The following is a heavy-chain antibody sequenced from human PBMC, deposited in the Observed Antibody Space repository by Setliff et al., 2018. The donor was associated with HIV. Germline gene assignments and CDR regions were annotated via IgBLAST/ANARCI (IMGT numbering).Heavy chain of an antibody. CDR1: GGSISSYY. V-gene: IGHV4-59*01. D-gene: IGHD6-19*01. CDR3: ASGTIFLAYSSGWFDAFDI. Sequence: PSETLSLTCTVSGGSISSYYWSWIRQPPGKGLEWIGYIYYSGSTNYNPSLKSRVIISVDTSKNQFSLKLSSVTAADTAVYYCASGTIFLAYSSGWFDAFDIWGQGTMVTVSS. J-gene: IGHJ3*02. CDR2: IYYSGST.